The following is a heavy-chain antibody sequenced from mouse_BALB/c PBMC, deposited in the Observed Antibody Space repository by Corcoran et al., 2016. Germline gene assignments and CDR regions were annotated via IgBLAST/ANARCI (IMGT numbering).Heavy chain of an antibody. CDR1: GYTFSSYW. Sequence: QVQLQQSGAELMKPGASVKISCKATGYTFSSYWIEWVKQRPGHGLEWIGEILPGSGSTNYNEKFKGKATFTADTSSNTAYMQLSSLTSEDSAVYYCARGDETGRFAYWGQGTLVTVSA. CDR3: ARGDETGRFAY. D-gene: IGHD4-1*01. CDR2: ILPGSGST. V-gene: IGHV1-9*01. J-gene: IGHJ3*01.